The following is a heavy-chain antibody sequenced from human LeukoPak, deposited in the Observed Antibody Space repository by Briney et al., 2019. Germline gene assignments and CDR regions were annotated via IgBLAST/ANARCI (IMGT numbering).Heavy chain of an antibody. D-gene: IGHD6-19*01. J-gene: IGHJ6*02. V-gene: IGHV1-2*02. CDR3: ARGIAVAGPLYYYGMGV. CDR1: GYTFTGYY. CDR2: INPNSGGT. Sequence: ASVKVSCKASGYTFTGYYMHWVRQAPGQGLEWMGWINPNSGGTNYAQQFQGRVTMTRDTSVRTAYMQLSRLRSDDTAVYYCARGIAVAGPLYYYGMGVWGQGTTVTVSS.